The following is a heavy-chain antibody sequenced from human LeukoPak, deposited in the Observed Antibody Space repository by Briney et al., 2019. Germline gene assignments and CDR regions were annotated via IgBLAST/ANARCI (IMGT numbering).Heavy chain of an antibody. CDR1: GFTFSDHY. CDR3: ARAPSPRVGATTGNGY. CDR2: TRNKANSYTT. J-gene: IGHJ4*02. V-gene: IGHV3-72*01. D-gene: IGHD1-26*01. Sequence: GGSLRLSCAASGFTFSDHYMDWVWRAPGKGLGWVGRTRNKANSYTTEYAASVKGRFTISRDDSKNSLYLQMNSLKTEDTAVYYCARAPSPRVGATTGNGYWGQGTLVTVSS.